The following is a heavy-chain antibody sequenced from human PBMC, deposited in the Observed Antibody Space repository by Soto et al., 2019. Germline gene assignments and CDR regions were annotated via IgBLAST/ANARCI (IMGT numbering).Heavy chain of an antibody. J-gene: IGHJ4*02. CDR3: ARGGNPDY. CDR1: GFTFNNYW. D-gene: IGHD4-4*01. CDR2: IQSDGSST. Sequence: EVQLVESGGGLVQPGGSLRLSCAASGFTFNNYWMHWVRQAPGKGLLWVSRIQSDGSSTDYADSVKGRFTISRDNAKNTLYLQMNSLRADDTDVYYCARGGNPDYWGQGTLVTVSS. V-gene: IGHV3-74*01.